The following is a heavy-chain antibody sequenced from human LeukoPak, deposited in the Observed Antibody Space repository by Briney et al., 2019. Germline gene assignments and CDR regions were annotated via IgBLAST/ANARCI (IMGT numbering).Heavy chain of an antibody. Sequence: GGSLRLSCAASGFIFRNYWMHWVRQAPGKGLVWVARINPNGITTTYTDSVKGRFTISRDNAKNTLYLQMNSLRAEDTAVYYCAKEGFDSWGQGTLVTVSS. V-gene: IGHV3-74*01. CDR3: AKEGFDS. CDR1: GFIFRNYW. CDR2: INPNGITT. J-gene: IGHJ4*02.